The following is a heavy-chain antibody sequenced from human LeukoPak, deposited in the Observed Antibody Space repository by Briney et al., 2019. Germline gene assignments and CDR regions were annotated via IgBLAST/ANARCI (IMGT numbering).Heavy chain of an antibody. V-gene: IGHV3-9*01. CDR1: GFTFDDYA. CDR3: AKAPDYYGSGSYYFDY. Sequence: SLRLSCAASGFTFDDYAMHWVRQAPGKGLEWVSGISWNSGSIGYADSVKGRFTISRDNAKNSLYLQMNSLRAEDTALYYCAKAPDYYGSGSYYFDYWGQGTLVTVSS. CDR2: ISWNSGSI. D-gene: IGHD3-10*01. J-gene: IGHJ4*02.